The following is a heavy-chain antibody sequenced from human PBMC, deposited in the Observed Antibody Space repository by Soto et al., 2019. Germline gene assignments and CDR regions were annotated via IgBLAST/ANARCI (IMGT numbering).Heavy chain of an antibody. D-gene: IGHD3-10*01. V-gene: IGHV1-3*01. CDR3: ARDLWLGESFRYYFDY. CDR1: GYTFTDYS. J-gene: IGHJ4*01. CDR2: INPASGKT. Sequence: ALVKVSCKASGYTFTDYSLQWVRQAPGQRLEWMGWINPASGKTKYSQKFQGRVTITRDTSASIAYMELSSLTSEDTALYYCARDLWLGESFRYYFDYWAQGTLVTVSS.